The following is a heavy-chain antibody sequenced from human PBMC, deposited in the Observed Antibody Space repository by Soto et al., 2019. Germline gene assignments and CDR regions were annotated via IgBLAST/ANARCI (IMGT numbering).Heavy chain of an antibody. V-gene: IGHV4-31*03. CDR1: GGSINSGGYY. Sequence: QVQLQESGPGLVNYSQTLSLTCTVSGGSINSGGYYWSWIRQHAGKGLEWIGYIYYSGSTYYNPSLNSRVTISVDTSKNQFSRKLTSVTAADTAVYYCARGGGSGYYFDYWGQGTLVTASS. D-gene: IGHD3-22*01. CDR3: ARGGGSGYYFDY. CDR2: IYYSGST. J-gene: IGHJ4*02.